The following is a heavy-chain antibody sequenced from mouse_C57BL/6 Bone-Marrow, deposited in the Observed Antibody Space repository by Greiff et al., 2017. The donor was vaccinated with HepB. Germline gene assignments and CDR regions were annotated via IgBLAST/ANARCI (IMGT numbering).Heavy chain of an antibody. CDR3: ARRQLRLPHFAY. CDR2: IYPRSGNT. Sequence: QVQLQQSGAELARPGASVKLSCKASGYTFTSYGISWVKQRTGQGLEWIGEIYPRSGNTYYNEKFKGKATLTADKSSSTAYMELRSLTSEDSEVYFCARRQLRLPHFAYWGQGTLVTVSA. J-gene: IGHJ3*01. CDR1: GYTFTSYG. D-gene: IGHD3-2*02. V-gene: IGHV1-81*01.